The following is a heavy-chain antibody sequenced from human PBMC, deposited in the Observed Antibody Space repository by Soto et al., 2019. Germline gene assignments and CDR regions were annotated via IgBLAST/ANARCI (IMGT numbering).Heavy chain of an antibody. D-gene: IGHD2-21*02. Sequence: QVHLVQSGAEVKKPGASVNVSCKASGYTFTNVGLNWVRQAPGQGLEWMAWISPYNGKTDYAQKVQGRVTVTTDTSTATAYMEMSSLTSDDTAVYYCARQPGVVGTADLYGMDVWGQGTTVTVSS. CDR2: ISPYNGKT. V-gene: IGHV1-18*01. CDR3: ARQPGVVGTADLYGMDV. CDR1: GYTFTNVG. J-gene: IGHJ6*02.